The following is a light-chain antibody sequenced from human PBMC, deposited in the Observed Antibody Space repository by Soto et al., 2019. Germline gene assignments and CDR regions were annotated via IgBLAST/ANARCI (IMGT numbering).Light chain of an antibody. CDR2: DAS. V-gene: IGKV3-11*01. Sequence: SPATLSLSPGGRATLSCRASQSVSSYLAWYQQKPGQAPRLLIYDASNRATGIPARFSGSGSGTDFTLTISSLEPEDFAVYYCQQRSNWPPFTFGQGTRLEIK. J-gene: IGKJ5*01. CDR3: QQRSNWPPFT. CDR1: QSVSSY.